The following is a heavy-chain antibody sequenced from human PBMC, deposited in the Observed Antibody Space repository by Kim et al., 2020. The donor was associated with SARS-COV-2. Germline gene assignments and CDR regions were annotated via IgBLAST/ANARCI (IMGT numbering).Heavy chain of an antibody. CDR1: GFKSSSHA. J-gene: IGHJ1*01. CDR2: ISKAGNPI. Sequence: GGSLRLSCVASGFKSSSHAMTWVRQAPGKGLERVSVISKAGNPIYYADSVKGRFTVSRDNSQNTLFLHMNSLRAEDSALYFCAKDQQGSGCHTFDMWGQG. CDR3: AKDQQGSGCHTFDM. V-gene: IGHV3-23*03. D-gene: IGHD6-19*01.